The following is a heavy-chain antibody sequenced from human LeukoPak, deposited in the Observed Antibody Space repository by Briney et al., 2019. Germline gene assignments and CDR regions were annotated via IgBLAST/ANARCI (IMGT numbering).Heavy chain of an antibody. J-gene: IGHJ6*03. D-gene: IGHD2-2*02. V-gene: IGHV1-18*01. CDR3: ARGASDDIVVVPAAIRGKGSYYYYYMDV. CDR2: ISAYNGNT. Sequence: GASVTVSCKASGYTFTSYGISWVRQAPGQGLEWMGWISAYNGNTNYAQKLQGRVTMTTDTSTSTAYMELRSLRSDDTAVYYCARGASDDIVVVPAAIRGKGSYYYYYMDVWGKGTTVTVSS. CDR1: GYTFTSYG.